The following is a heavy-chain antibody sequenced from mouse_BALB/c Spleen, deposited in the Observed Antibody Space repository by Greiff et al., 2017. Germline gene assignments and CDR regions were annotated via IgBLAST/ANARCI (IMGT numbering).Heavy chain of an antibody. CDR2: IDTSDSYT. CDR1: GYTFTDYW. V-gene: IGHV1-69*01. CDR3: ARGSRGYFDY. J-gene: IGHJ2*01. D-gene: IGHD1-1*01. Sequence: VQLQQPGAELVMPGASVKMSCKASGYTFTDYWMHWVKQRPGQGLEWIGAIDTSDSYTSYNQKFKGKATLTVDESSSTAYMQLSSLTSEDSAVYYCARGSRGYFDYWGQGTTLTVSS.